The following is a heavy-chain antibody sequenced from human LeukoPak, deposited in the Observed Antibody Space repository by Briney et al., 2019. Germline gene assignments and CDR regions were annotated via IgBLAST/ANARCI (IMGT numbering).Heavy chain of an antibody. J-gene: IGHJ4*02. CDR3: SKWKAIVLVPAARSPIDY. D-gene: IGHD2-2*01. CDR1: GFTFSNYG. CDR2: ISGSGVTT. V-gene: IGHV3-23*01. Sequence: GGSLRLSCGASGFTFSNYGMSWVRQAPGKGLEWVSAISGSGVTTYYADSVKGRFTISRDNSKHTLYLQMNSLRAEDTAVYYCSKWKAIVLVPAARSPIDYWGQGTLVTVSS.